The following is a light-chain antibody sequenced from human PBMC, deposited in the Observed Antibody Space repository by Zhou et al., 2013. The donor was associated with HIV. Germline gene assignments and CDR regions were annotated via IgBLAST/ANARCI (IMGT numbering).Light chain of an antibody. J-gene: IGKJ1*01. CDR1: QSISTY. Sequence: DIQMTQSPSSLSASVGDRVTITCRASQSISTYLNWYQQKPGRAPKVLIYAASSLQSGVPSRFSGSGSGTDFTLTISSLQPEDFATYLCQQSYSTPWTFGQGTKVEIK. CDR2: AAS. V-gene: IGKV1-39*01. CDR3: QQSYSTPWT.